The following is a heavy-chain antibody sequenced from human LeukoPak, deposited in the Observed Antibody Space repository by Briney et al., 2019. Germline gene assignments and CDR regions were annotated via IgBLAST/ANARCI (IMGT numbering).Heavy chain of an antibody. J-gene: IGHJ4*02. D-gene: IGHD3-9*01. CDR1: GYTLTELS. Sequence: WASVKVSCKVSGYTLTELSMHWVRQAPGQGLEWMGGIIPIFGTANYAQKFQGRVTITADESTSTAYMELSSLRSEDTAVYYCARDNLRYYDILTGYNPTDGDYFDYWGQGTLVTVSS. V-gene: IGHV1-69*13. CDR3: ARDNLRYYDILTGYNPTDGDYFDY. CDR2: IIPIFGTA.